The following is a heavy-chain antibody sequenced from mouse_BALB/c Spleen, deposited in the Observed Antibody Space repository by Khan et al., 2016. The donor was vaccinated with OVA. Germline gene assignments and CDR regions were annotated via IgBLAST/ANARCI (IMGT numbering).Heavy chain of an antibody. V-gene: IGHV14-3*02. J-gene: IGHJ2*01. CDR3: ARMAKK. Sequence: QMQLSEAELVKSGATVKLSCTTSGINIKDTYMPWLKQWPDQGLECIGRVDPPNGNTKYDPKFQCKSTITTDTSSNTAYLQLSSLTTEDTAVYYCARMAKKWGQGTTLTVSS. CDR2: VDPPNGNT. CDR1: GINIKDTY.